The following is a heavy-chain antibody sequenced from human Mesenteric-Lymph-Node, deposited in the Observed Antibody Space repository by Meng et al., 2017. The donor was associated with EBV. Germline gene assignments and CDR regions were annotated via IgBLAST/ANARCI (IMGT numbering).Heavy chain of an antibody. Sequence: QVQLQESGPGLVKPSETLSLAFTVAGGSVSSGSYYWSWIRQPPGKGLEWIGYIYYSGSANYNPSLKSRVTISVDTSKNQFSLKLSSVTAADTAVYYCGRGRTYWYFDLWGRGTLVTVSS. CDR2: IYYSGSA. CDR3: GRGRTYWYFDL. J-gene: IGHJ2*01. V-gene: IGHV4-61*01. CDR1: GGSVSSGSYY.